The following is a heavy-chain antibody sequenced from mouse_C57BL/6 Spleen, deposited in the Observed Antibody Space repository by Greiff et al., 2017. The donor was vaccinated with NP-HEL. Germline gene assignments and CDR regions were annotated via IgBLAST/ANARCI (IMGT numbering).Heavy chain of an antibody. V-gene: IGHV1-64*01. J-gene: IGHJ4*01. CDR1: GYTFTSYW. D-gene: IGHD1-1*01. CDR3: ASPPSYGSRRAMDY. Sequence: QVQLQQSGAELVKPGASVKLSCKASGYTFTSYWMHWVKQRPGQGLEWIGMIHPNSGSTNYNEKFKSKATLTVDKSSSTAYMQLSSLTSEDSAVYYCASPPSYGSRRAMDYWGQGTSVTVSS. CDR2: IHPNSGST.